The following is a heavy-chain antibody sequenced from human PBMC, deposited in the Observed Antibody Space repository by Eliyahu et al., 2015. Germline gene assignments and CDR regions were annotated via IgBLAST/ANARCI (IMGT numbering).Heavy chain of an antibody. CDR1: GFTFSSYV. CDR2: ISGSGGST. V-gene: IGHV3-23*01. D-gene: IGHD6-13*01. CDR3: AKESLGQQLARDFDH. J-gene: IGHJ4*02. Sequence: EVQLLESGGGLVQPGGSLRLSCAASGFTFSSYVMSWVRQAPGKGLEWVSSISGSGGSTYYADSVKGRFTISRDNSKNTLDLQMNSLRAEDTAVYYCAKESLGQQLARDFDHWGQGTLVTVSS.